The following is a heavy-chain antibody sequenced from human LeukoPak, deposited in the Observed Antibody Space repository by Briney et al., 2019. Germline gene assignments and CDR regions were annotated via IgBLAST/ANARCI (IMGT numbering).Heavy chain of an antibody. J-gene: IGHJ5*02. D-gene: IGHD4-17*01. CDR3: ARGGDYGDYVFGDWFDP. CDR2: ISTTSSYI. CDR1: GFTFSSYS. Sequence: PGGSLRLSCAASGFTFSSYSMNWVRQAPGKGLEWVSSISTTSSYIYYADSVKGRFTISRDNAKNSLYLQMNSLRAEDTAVYYCARGGDYGDYVFGDWFDPWGQGTLVTVSS. V-gene: IGHV3-21*01.